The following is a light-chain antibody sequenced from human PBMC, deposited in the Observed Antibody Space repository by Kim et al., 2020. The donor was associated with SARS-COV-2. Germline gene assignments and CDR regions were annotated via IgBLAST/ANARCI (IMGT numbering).Light chain of an antibody. V-gene: IGKV3-11*01. J-gene: IGKJ2*01. CDR2: RAF. Sequence: FPGERATLFCRASQSVNNDLAWYQQKPGQAPRLLIYRAFNRATGIPARFSGSGSGTDFTLTISSLEPEDFAVYFCQQCRDWPPYTFGQGTKLEI. CDR1: QSVNND. CDR3: QQCRDWPPYT.